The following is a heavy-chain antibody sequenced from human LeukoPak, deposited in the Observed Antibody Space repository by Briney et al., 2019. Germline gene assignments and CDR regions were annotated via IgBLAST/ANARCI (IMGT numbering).Heavy chain of an antibody. CDR1: GGSFSDYY. D-gene: IGHD2-2*01. CDR3: ARGPPCTSTNCEGFDS. V-gene: IGHV4-34*01. CDR2: INQSGGT. J-gene: IGHJ4*02. Sequence: PSETLSLTCGVSGGSFSDYYWTWIRQPPGKGLQWIREINQSGGTNYNPSLRSRVTISLDTSTNQFSLKLNSVTASDTALYYCARGPPCTSTNCEGFDSWGQGTLVTVSS.